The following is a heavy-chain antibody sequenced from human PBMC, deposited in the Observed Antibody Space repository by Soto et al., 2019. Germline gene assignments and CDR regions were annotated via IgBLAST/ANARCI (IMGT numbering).Heavy chain of an antibody. CDR1: GFTFSSYG. J-gene: IGHJ4*02. V-gene: IGHV3-30*03. D-gene: IGHD1-1*01. Sequence: PGGSLRLSCAASGFTFSSYGMHWVRQAPGKGLEWVAVISYDGSNKYYADSVKGRFTISRDDAKSELYLQMSSLRLEDTAVYYCGRGGLEPFDYLGQGALVTVSS. CDR3: GRGGLEPFDY. CDR2: ISYDGSNK.